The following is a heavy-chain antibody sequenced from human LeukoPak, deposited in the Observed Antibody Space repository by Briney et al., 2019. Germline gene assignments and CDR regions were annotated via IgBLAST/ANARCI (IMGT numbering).Heavy chain of an antibody. J-gene: IGHJ4*02. CDR1: GYSFTSYW. V-gene: IGHV5-51*01. CDR3: ARWGGYCTGGSCYPLYYFDS. D-gene: IGHD2-15*01. Sequence: GESLKISCKGSGYSFTSYWIGWVRQMPGKGLEWMGIIHPPDSDTRYSPSFQGQVTISADKSISTAYLQWNSLKASDTAIHYCARWGGYCTGGSCYPLYYFDSWGQGTLVTVSS. CDR2: IHPPDSDT.